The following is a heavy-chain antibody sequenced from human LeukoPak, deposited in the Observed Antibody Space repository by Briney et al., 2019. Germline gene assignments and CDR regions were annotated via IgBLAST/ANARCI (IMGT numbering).Heavy chain of an antibody. D-gene: IGHD4-17*01. J-gene: IGHJ5*02. V-gene: IGHV3-7*01. CDR3: ARLMGGVTTYDL. CDR1: GFIFNNYW. Sequence: GGSLRLSCAASGFIFNNYWMSWVRQAPGKGLEWVASIRPDGNGDFHMDSVKGRFTISRDNAEKSLSLQMNSLRAEDTAIYYCARLMGGVTTYDLWGQGTLVTVSS. CDR2: IRPDGNGD.